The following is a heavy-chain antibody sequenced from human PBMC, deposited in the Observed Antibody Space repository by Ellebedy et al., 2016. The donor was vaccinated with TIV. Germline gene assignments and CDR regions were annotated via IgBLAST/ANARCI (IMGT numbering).Heavy chain of an antibody. CDR1: AFTFNTYG. V-gene: IGHV3-30*18. Sequence: GGSLRLSCAASAFTFNTYGMSWVRQAPDKGLQWVAVISYDGKVKYYADSVKGRFTISRDNSENTLYLQMDSLRVEDTAVYYCAKEATMKVSRQMDVWGQGTTVIVSS. J-gene: IGHJ6*02. CDR3: AKEATMKVSRQMDV. CDR2: ISYDGKVK. D-gene: IGHD3-22*01.